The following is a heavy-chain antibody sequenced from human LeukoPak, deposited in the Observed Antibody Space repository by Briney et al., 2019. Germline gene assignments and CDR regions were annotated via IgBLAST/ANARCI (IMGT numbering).Heavy chain of an antibody. Sequence: GGSLRLSCAASGFTSTSFTMHWVRQAPGKGLEWVSYISSSGTSIYYADSVRGRFTVSRDNARNSLYLQMNSVRAEDTAVYSCAREMASGSYFGYWGQGTLVTVSS. CDR2: ISSSGTSI. J-gene: IGHJ4*02. CDR1: GFTSTSFT. CDR3: AREMASGSYFGY. V-gene: IGHV3-48*01. D-gene: IGHD3-10*01.